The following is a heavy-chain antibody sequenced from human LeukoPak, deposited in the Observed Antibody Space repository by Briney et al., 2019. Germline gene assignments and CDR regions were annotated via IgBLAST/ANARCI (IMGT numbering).Heavy chain of an antibody. CDR2: ISSSGSTI. CDR1: GFTFSDYY. J-gene: IGHJ4*02. D-gene: IGHD3-10*01. V-gene: IGHV3-11*01. CDR3: ARVSVLLWFGDPPHFDY. Sequence: GGSLRLSCAASGFTFSDYYMSWIRQAPGKGLEWVSYISSSGSTIYYADSVKGRFTISRDNAKNSLYLQMSSLRAEDTAVYYCARVSVLLWFGDPPHFDYWGQGTLVTVSS.